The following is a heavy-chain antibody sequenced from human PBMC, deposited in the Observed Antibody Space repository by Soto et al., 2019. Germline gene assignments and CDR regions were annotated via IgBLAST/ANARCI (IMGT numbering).Heavy chain of an antibody. V-gene: IGHV3-21*01. CDR1: GFTFSSYS. Sequence: GGSLRLSCAASGFTFSSYSVNWVRQAPGKGLEWVSFISSGSSYIYYADSVKGRFTISRDNAKDSLYLQMNSLRAEDTAVYYCARQYTSSSPFDYWGQGTLVTVSS. CDR2: ISSGSSYI. CDR3: ARQYTSSSPFDY. J-gene: IGHJ4*02. D-gene: IGHD6-13*01.